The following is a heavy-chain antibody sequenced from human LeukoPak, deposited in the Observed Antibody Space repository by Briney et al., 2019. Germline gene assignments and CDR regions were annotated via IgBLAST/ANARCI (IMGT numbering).Heavy chain of an antibody. Sequence: SETLSLTCAVSGGSISSGGYSWSWIRQPPGKGLEWIGYIYHSGSTYYNPSLKSRVTISVDRSKNQFSLKLSSVTAADTAVYYCAKDRAGYCSGGSCYTTFDPWGQGTLVTVSS. CDR3: AKDRAGYCSGGSCYTTFDP. CDR1: GGSISSGGYS. V-gene: IGHV4-30-2*01. D-gene: IGHD2-15*01. J-gene: IGHJ5*02. CDR2: IYHSGST.